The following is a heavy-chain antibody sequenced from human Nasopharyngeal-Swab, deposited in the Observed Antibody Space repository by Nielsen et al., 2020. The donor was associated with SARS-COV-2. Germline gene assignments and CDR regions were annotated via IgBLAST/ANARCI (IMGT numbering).Heavy chain of an antibody. V-gene: IGHV6-1*01. CDR1: GDSVSSNTAA. CDR3: ARGSQGTRWS. J-gene: IGHJ5*02. CDR2: TWYRSKWHY. Sequence: SQTLSPTCAISGDSVSSNTAAWSWIRQSPSRGLEWLGRTWYRSKWHYDYAESVKSRITINPDTTKNQFYLQLNSVTPEDTAVYYCARGSQGTRWSWGQGTLVTVSS. D-gene: IGHD2-15*01.